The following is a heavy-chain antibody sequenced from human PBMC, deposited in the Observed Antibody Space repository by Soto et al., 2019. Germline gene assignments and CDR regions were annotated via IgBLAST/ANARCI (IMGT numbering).Heavy chain of an antibody. CDR3: VRIATTSLYGMDV. CDR2: IFHSGST. J-gene: IGHJ6*02. CDR1: GGSITSGDCY. D-gene: IGHD5-12*01. Sequence: QVQLQESGPGLVKPSQTLSLTCTVSGGSITSGDCYWTWIRQPPAKGLEWIGYIFHSGSTLYNPSLKSRLTLSIDTSKNQFSLRLNSVTAADTAVYFCVRIATTSLYGMDVWGPGGHGHRLL. V-gene: IGHV4-30-4*01.